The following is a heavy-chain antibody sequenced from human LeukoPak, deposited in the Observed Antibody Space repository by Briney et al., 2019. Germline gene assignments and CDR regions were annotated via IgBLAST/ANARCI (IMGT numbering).Heavy chain of an antibody. CDR3: ARLHTATYRFDP. J-gene: IGHJ5*02. CDR1: GGSISSSSYY. D-gene: IGHD4-17*01. CDR2: IYYSGST. Sequence: PSETLSLTPTVSGGSISSSSYYCGWIRQPPGKGLEWIGSIYYSGSTYYNPSLKSRVTISVDTSKNQFSLKLSSVTAADTAVYYCARLHTATYRFDPWGQGTLVTVSS. V-gene: IGHV4-39*01.